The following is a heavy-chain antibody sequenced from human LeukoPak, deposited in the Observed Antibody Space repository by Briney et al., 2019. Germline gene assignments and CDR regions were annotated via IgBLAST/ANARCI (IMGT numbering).Heavy chain of an antibody. CDR3: ATFDYCSSTSCYTGAEFDY. D-gene: IGHD2-2*02. Sequence: GGSLRLSCAASGFTFSSYGMHWVRQAPGKGLEWVAFIRYDGSNKYYADSVKGRFTISRDNSKNTLYLQMNSLRAEDTAVYYCATFDYCSSTSCYTGAEFDYWGQGTLVTVSS. J-gene: IGHJ4*02. CDR2: IRYDGSNK. V-gene: IGHV3-30*02. CDR1: GFTFSSYG.